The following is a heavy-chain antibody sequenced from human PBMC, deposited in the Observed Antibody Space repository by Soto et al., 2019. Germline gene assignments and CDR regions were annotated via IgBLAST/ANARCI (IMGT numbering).Heavy chain of an antibody. CDR2: IYYSGST. D-gene: IGHD1-26*01. V-gene: IGHV4-39*01. J-gene: IGHJ3*02. CDR3: ARQGSGSYNAFDI. Sequence: QLQLQESGPGLVKPSETLSLTCTVSGGSISSSSYYWGWIRQPPGKGLEWIGTIYYSGSTYYNPSLKRRVTISEDTSKNQFSLKLSSVTAADTAVYYCARQGSGSYNAFDIWGQGTVVTVSS. CDR1: GGSISSSSYY.